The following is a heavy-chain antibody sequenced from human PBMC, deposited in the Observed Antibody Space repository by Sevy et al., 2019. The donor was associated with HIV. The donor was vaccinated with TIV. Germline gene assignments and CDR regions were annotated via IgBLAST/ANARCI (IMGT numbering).Heavy chain of an antibody. Sequence: GGSLRLSCAASGFTFNMYGMHWVRQAPGKGLEWVGQIWYDGSIKKYADSVKGRFTISGDNSKSTLYLQMNSLRGEDTAVYFCASEHNWDDAFDIWGQGTMVTVSS. CDR1: GFTFNMYG. CDR2: IWYDGSIK. D-gene: IGHD1-1*01. CDR3: ASEHNWDDAFDI. J-gene: IGHJ3*02. V-gene: IGHV3-33*08.